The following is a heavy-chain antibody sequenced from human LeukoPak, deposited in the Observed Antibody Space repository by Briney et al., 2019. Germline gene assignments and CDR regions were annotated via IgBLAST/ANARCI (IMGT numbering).Heavy chain of an antibody. CDR2: IWYDGSNK. V-gene: IGHV3-33*01. CDR3: TRDHDYGGGDY. D-gene: IGHD4-23*01. CDR1: GFTFSSYG. J-gene: IGHJ4*02. Sequence: SGGSLRLSCAASGFTFSSYGMHWVRQAPGKGLEWVAVIWYDGSNKYYADSVKGRFTISRDNSKNTLYLQMNSLRAEDTAVYYCTRDHDYGGGDYWGQGTLVTVSS.